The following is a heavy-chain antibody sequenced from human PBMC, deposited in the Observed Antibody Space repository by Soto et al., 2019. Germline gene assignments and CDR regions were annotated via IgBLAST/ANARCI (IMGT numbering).Heavy chain of an antibody. CDR1: GCSFTNYW. Sequence: GQSLKISSKGSGCSFTNYWISRVRQMNGKGLEGMGRIDPSDSYTTYSPSFQSHVTISANNSICTAYLQWSSLKASDTVMYYCTRRGYYYYYGMDVWGQGTTVTVSS. V-gene: IGHV5-10-1*01. J-gene: IGHJ6*02. CDR3: TRRGYYYYYGMDV. CDR2: IDPSDSYT.